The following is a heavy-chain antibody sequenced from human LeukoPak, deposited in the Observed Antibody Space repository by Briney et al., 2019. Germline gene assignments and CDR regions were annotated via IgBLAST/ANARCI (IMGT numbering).Heavy chain of an antibody. CDR1: GFTLSSNA. CDR3: AKPYCSRTTCYTRDYDGMDV. Sequence: GGSLRLSCAASGFTLSSNAMTWVRQAPGKGPEWVSAISGSGGNTYYADSVKGRSTISRDNSKNTLYLQMNSLRAEDTAVYYCAKPYCSRTTCYTRDYDGMDVWGQGTTVTVSS. J-gene: IGHJ6*02. V-gene: IGHV3-23*01. D-gene: IGHD2-2*02. CDR2: ISGSGGNT.